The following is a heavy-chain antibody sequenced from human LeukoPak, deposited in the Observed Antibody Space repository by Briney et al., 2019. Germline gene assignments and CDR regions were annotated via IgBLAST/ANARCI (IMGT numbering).Heavy chain of an antibody. CDR2: IYYSGST. V-gene: IGHV4-59*01. D-gene: IGHD2-2*01. Sequence: SETLSLTCTVSGGSISSYYWSWIRQPPGKGLEWIGYIYYSGSTNYNPSLKSRVTISVDTSKNQFSLKLSPVTAADTAVYYCARFEVVPAAPLDYWGQGTLVTVSS. J-gene: IGHJ4*02. CDR1: GGSISSYY. CDR3: ARFEVVPAAPLDY.